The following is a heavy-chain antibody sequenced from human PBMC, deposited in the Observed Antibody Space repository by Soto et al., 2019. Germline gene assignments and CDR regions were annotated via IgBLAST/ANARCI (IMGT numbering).Heavy chain of an antibody. J-gene: IGHJ4*02. CDR3: AKGYSPYYYDSSGYLLPFDY. D-gene: IGHD3-22*01. CDR2: ISGSGGST. CDR1: GFTFSSYA. Sequence: SLRLSCAATGFTFSSYAMSWVRQAPGKGLEWVSAISGSGGSTYYADSVKGRFTISRDNSKNTLYLQMNSLRAEDTAVYYCAKGYSPYYYDSSGYLLPFDYWGQGTLVTVSS. V-gene: IGHV3-23*01.